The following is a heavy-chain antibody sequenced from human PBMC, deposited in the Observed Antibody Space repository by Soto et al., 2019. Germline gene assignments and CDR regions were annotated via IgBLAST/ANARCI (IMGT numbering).Heavy chain of an antibody. J-gene: IGHJ5*02. Sequence: LSLTCTVSGDSISSVDHYWSWIRQPPGKGLEWMGYIYHSGSTHYNPSLNSRLTISIDTSTNRFSLNLTSVTASDTAVYFCARLRWETENNWFDPWGQGALVTVSS. V-gene: IGHV4-30-4*01. CDR3: ARLRWETENNWFDP. D-gene: IGHD1-26*01. CDR2: IYHSGST. CDR1: GDSISSVDHY.